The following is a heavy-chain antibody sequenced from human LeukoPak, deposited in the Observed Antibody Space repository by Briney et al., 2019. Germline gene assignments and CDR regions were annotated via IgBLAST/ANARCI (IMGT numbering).Heavy chain of an antibody. V-gene: IGHV4-4*02. CDR1: GGSISSSNW. J-gene: IGHJ6*02. Sequence: SETLSLTCAVSGGSISSSNWWSWVRQPPRKGLEWIGEIYHSGSTNYNPSLKSRVTISVDKSKNQFSLKLSSVTAADTAVYYCAGATTIFENYYYYYGMDVWGQGTTVTVSS. D-gene: IGHD3-3*01. CDR2: IYHSGST. CDR3: AGATTIFENYYYYYGMDV.